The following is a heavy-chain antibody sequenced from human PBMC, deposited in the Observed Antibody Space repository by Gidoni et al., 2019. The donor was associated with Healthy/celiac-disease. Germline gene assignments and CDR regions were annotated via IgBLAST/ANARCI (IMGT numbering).Heavy chain of an antibody. CDR3: ARHQVGEQQLVGLGWYFDL. CDR2: IYYSGST. Sequence: QLQLQESGPGLVKPSETLSLTCTVSGGSISSSSYYWGWIRQPPGKGLEWIGSIYYSGSTYYNPSLKSRVTISVDTSKNQFSLKLSSVTAADTAVYYCARHQVGEQQLVGLGWYFDLWGRGTLVTVSS. J-gene: IGHJ2*01. V-gene: IGHV4-39*01. D-gene: IGHD6-13*01. CDR1: GGSISSSSYY.